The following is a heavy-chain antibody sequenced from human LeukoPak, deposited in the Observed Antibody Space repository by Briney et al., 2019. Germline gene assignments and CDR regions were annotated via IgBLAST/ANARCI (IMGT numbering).Heavy chain of an antibody. CDR2: IYHSGST. J-gene: IGHJ4*02. Sequence: SETLSLTCAVSGYSISSGYYWGWIRQPPGKGLEWIGSIYHSGSTYYNPSLKSRVTISVDTSKNQFSLKLSPVTAADTAVYYCARVAAYYYFDYWGQGTLVTVSS. D-gene: IGHD6-19*01. V-gene: IGHV4-38-2*01. CDR3: ARVAAYYYFDY. CDR1: GYSISSGYY.